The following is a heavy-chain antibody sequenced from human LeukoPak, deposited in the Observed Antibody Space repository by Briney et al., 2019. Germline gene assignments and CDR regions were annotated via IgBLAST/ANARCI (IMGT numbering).Heavy chain of an antibody. CDR2: LYTGGGT. D-gene: IGHD3-22*01. CDR3: TRSGYRHPYHFDS. CDR1: GFTFSSYS. J-gene: IGHJ4*02. Sequence: GGSLRLSCAASGFTFSSYSIHWVRQAPGKGLEWVSVLYTGGGTDHADSVKGRFTISRDNSKNTLSLQMNSLRVEDTAIYYCTRSGYRHPYHFDSWGQGTLVTVSS. V-gene: IGHV3-53*01.